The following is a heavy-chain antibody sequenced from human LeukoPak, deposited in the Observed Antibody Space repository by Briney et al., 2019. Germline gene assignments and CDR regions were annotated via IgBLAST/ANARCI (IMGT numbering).Heavy chain of an antibody. CDR3: AREAVAVGHNYFDY. CDR1: GDSISIGDYQ. Sequence: SETLSLTCSVSGDSISIGDYQWSWIRQSPGKGLEWIGYIYYIGTAYYNPSLRSRVTISVDTSKNQFSLKLSSVTAADTAVYYCAREAVAVGHNYFDYWGQGTLVTVSS. CDR2: IYYIGTA. J-gene: IGHJ4*02. D-gene: IGHD6-19*01. V-gene: IGHV4-30-4*02.